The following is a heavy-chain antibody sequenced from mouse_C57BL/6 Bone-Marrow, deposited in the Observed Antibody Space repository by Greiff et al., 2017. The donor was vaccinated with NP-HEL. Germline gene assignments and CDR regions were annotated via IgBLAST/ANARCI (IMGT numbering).Heavy chain of an antibody. D-gene: IGHD2-3*01. Sequence: EVQVVESGGGLVQSGRSLRLSCATSGFTFSDFYMEWVRQAPGKGLEWIAASRNKANDYTTEYSASVKGRFIVSRDTSQSILYLQMNALGAEDTAIYYCARDAGWDAMDYWGQGTSVTVS. V-gene: IGHV7-1*01. CDR1: GFTFSDFY. CDR3: ARDAGWDAMDY. J-gene: IGHJ4*01. CDR2: SRNKANDYTT.